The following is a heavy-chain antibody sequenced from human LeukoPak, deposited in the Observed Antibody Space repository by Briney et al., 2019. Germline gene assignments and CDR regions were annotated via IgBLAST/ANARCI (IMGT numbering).Heavy chain of an antibody. CDR3: AKDGGRYYDSSGYFPADAFDI. CDR2: IYSGGST. CDR1: EFSVGSNY. V-gene: IGHV3-66*01. J-gene: IGHJ3*02. Sequence: GGSLRLSCAASEFSVGSNYMTWVRQAPGKGLEWVSLIYSGGSTYYADSVKGRFTISRDNSKNTLYLQMNSLRAEETAVYYCAKDGGRYYDSSGYFPADAFDIWGQGTMVTVSS. D-gene: IGHD3-22*01.